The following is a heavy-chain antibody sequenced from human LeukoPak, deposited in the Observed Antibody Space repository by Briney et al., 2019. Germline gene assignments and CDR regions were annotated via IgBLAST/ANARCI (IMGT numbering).Heavy chain of an antibody. CDR3: PRAVTSSWSCRHCFDP. CDR2: IDHRGST. V-gene: IGHV4-34*01. CDR1: GGSFSSYY. D-gene: IGHD6-13*01. Sequence: SETLSLTCAVYGGSFSSYYWSWIRQPPGKGLEGIGEIDHRGSTNYNPSLSSRVNISVDPSNNQFSLTLTPVTAADTAVYYCPRAVTSSWSCRHCFDPWGQGARVTVSS. J-gene: IGHJ5*02.